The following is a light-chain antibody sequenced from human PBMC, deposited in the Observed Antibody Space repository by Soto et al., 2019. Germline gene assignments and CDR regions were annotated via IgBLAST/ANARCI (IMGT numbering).Light chain of an antibody. CDR3: QQYNNWPRT. Sequence: EIVMTQSTATLSVSPGERATLSCRASQSVSSKLGWYQQKPGQAPRLLIYGASIRATGIPARFSGSGSGTEFTLTISSLQSEDFAVYYCQQYNNWPRTFGPGTKVDIK. CDR2: GAS. V-gene: IGKV3-15*01. J-gene: IGKJ3*01. CDR1: QSVSSK.